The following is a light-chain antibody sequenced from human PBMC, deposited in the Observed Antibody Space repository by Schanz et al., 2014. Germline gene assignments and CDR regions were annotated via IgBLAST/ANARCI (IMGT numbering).Light chain of an antibody. CDR2: DNN. V-gene: IGLV1-40*01. CDR3: SSYTSSSTYV. Sequence: QSVLTQPPSVSGAPGQRVTISCTGSSSNIGAGYVVHWYQHLPGTAPKLLIYDNNNRPSGVPDRFSGSKSGTSASLAITGLQAEDEADYYCSSYTSSSTYVFGTGTKLTVL. CDR1: SSNIGAGYV. J-gene: IGLJ1*01.